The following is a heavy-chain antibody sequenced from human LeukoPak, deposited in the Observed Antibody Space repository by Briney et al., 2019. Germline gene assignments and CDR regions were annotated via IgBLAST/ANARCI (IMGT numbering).Heavy chain of an antibody. CDR2: IIPIFGTA. Sequence: EASVKVSCKASGGTFSSYAISWVRQAPGQGLEWMGGIIPIFGTANYAQKFQGRVTITADKSTSTAYMELSSLRSEDTAVYYCARYGGSYAAAFDIWGQGTMVTVSS. CDR1: GGTFSSYA. D-gene: IGHD1-26*01. CDR3: ARYGGSYAAAFDI. J-gene: IGHJ3*02. V-gene: IGHV1-69*06.